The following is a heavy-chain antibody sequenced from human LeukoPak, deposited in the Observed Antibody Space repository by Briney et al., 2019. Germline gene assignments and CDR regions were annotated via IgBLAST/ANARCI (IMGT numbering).Heavy chain of an antibody. D-gene: IGHD7-27*01. J-gene: IGHJ4*02. CDR2: IYSGGST. V-gene: IGHV3-53*01. CDR3: ARDFGANWGFDY. CDR1: GFTVSSNY. Sequence: GGSLRLSCAASGFTVSSNYMSWVRQAPGKGLEWVSVIYSGGSTYYADSVKGRFTISRDNSKNTLYLQMNSLRAEDTAVYYCARDFGANWGFDYWGQGTLVTVSS.